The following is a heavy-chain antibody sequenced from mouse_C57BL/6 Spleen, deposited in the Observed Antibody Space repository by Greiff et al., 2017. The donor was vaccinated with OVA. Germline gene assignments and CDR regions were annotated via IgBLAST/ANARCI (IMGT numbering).Heavy chain of an antibody. CDR3: ERDYSGSKGRAMDY. D-gene: IGHD1-1*01. J-gene: IGHJ4*01. Sequence: DVQLVESGGGLVKPGGSLKLSCAASGFTFSSYAMSWVRQTPEKRLEWVATISDGGSYTYYPDNVKGRFTISRDNAKNNLYLQMSNRKWKDTAMYDCERDYSGSKGRAMDYWGKGTSVTVSS. V-gene: IGHV5-4*01. CDR1: GFTFSSYA. CDR2: ISDGGSYT.